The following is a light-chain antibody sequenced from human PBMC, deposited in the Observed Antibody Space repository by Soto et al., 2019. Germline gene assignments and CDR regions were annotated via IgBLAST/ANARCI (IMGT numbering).Light chain of an antibody. V-gene: IGKV1-27*01. CDR2: AAS. Sequence: DIQMTQSPSSLSASVGDRVTITCRASRGIGNYLAWYQQKPGKVPSLLIYAASTLQSGVSSRFSGSRSGTDFTLTISSLQPGDVATYYCQQSYSTPGTLGQGTKVDIK. CDR3: QQSYSTPGT. CDR1: RGIGNY. J-gene: IGKJ1*01.